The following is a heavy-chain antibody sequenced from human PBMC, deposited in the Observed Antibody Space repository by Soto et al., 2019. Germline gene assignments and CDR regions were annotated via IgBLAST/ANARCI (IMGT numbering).Heavy chain of an antibody. CDR3: AVVVWFRGRDV. Sequence: LAQTLSLTCDISGDSVSSSSAAWNWIRQSPSRGLEWLGRTYYRSKWIHEYTVSMESRITINPDTSKNQFSLHIYSVTPEDTAVYYCAVVVWFRGRDVWGQATPVTVSS. D-gene: IGHD3-16*01. CDR1: GDSVSSSSAA. J-gene: IGHJ6*02. CDR2: TYYRSKWIH. V-gene: IGHV6-1*01.